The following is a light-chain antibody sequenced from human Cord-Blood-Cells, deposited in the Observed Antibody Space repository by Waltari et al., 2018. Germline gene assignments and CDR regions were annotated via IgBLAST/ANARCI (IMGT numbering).Light chain of an antibody. CDR2: EVS. CDR1: SSDAGGYNY. Sequence: QSALTQPPSASGSPGQSVTISCTGTSSDAGGYNYVSWYQQHPGKAPKLMIYEVSTRPSGVPDRFSGSKSGNTASLTVSGLQDEDEADYYCSSYAGSNKVFGGGTKLTVL. J-gene: IGLJ2*01. CDR3: SSYAGSNKV. V-gene: IGLV2-8*01.